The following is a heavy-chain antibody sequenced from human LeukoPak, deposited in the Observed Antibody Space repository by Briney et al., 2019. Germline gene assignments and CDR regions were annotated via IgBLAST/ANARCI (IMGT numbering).Heavy chain of an antibody. CDR3: AKVVYGSGSYYNLWYFDY. Sequence: GGSLXLSCAASGFTFSNYGMHWVRQAPGKGLEWVAFIRYDGSNKYYADSVKGRFTISRDNSKNTLYLQMNSLRAEDTAVYYCAKVVYGSGSYYNLWYFDYWGQGTLVTVSS. J-gene: IGHJ4*02. CDR2: IRYDGSNK. V-gene: IGHV3-30*02. CDR1: GFTFSNYG. D-gene: IGHD3-10*01.